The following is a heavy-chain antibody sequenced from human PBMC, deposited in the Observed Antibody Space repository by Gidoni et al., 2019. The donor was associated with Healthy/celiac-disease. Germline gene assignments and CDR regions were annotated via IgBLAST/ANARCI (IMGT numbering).Heavy chain of an antibody. Sequence: QLQLQESGPGLVKPSETLSLTCTVSGGSIRSSSYYWGWIRQPPGKGLEWIGSIYYSGSTYYNPSLKSRVTISVDTSKNQFSLKLSSVTAADTAVYYCARHAKAVAWNPANIDYWGQGTLVTVSS. D-gene: IGHD6-19*01. J-gene: IGHJ4*02. CDR1: GGSIRSSSYY. V-gene: IGHV4-39*01. CDR2: IYYSGST. CDR3: ARHAKAVAWNPANIDY.